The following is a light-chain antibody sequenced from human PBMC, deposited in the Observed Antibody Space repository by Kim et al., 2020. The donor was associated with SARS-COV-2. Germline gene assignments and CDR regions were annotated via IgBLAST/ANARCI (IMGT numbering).Light chain of an antibody. CDR2: DAS. CDR1: TGAVTSGYY. CDR3: LLYWGGAVV. J-gene: IGLJ2*01. Sequence: QAVVTQEPSLTVSPGGTVTLTCASSTGAVTSGYYPNWFQQKPGQAPRALIYDASNRHSWTPARFSGSLLGGKAALTLSGVQPEDEAEYYCLLYWGGAVVFGGGTQLTVL. V-gene: IGLV7-43*01.